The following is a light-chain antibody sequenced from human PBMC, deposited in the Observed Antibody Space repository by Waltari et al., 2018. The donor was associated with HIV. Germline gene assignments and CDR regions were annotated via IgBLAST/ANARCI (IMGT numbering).Light chain of an antibody. Sequence: ETVLTQSPATLSLSPGERVTLSSRASQSINYYLAWYQQKPGQPPRLLIYDASTRAPGIPARFSGSGSGTDFTLTISSLEPEDFAVYYCQHRNHWPPEYTFGQGTKLEIK. J-gene: IGKJ2*01. CDR2: DAS. CDR3: QHRNHWPPEYT. V-gene: IGKV3-11*01. CDR1: QSINYY.